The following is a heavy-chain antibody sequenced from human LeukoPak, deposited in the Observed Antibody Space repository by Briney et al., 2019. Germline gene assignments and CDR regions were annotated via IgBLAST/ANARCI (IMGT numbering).Heavy chain of an antibody. D-gene: IGHD6-6*01. CDR2: ISYEGSSK. Sequence: GRSLRLSCTASGFTFRSYAILWVRQAPGKGMEWVTLISYEGSSKYYADSVRGRFIISRDNSKNTLYLQMSSLRAEDTAVYYCAKGHSSLPGLDAFDIWGQGTMVTVSS. V-gene: IGHV3-30-3*01. J-gene: IGHJ3*02. CDR1: GFTFRSYA. CDR3: AKGHSSLPGLDAFDI.